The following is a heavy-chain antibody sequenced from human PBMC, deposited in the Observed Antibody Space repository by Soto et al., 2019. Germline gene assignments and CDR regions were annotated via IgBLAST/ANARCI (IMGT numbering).Heavy chain of an antibody. CDR2: IYYSGTT. J-gene: IGHJ4*02. Sequence: PSETLSLTCTVSGGSVSSGSFYWSWIRQPPGKGLEWIGYIYYSGTTNYNPSLQSRVTISVDTSKNQFSLKLSSVTAADTAVYYCAREEYYYDSSGFFDYWGQGTRVTVSS. V-gene: IGHV4-61*01. CDR3: AREEYYYDSSGFFDY. D-gene: IGHD3-22*01. CDR1: GGSVSSGSFY.